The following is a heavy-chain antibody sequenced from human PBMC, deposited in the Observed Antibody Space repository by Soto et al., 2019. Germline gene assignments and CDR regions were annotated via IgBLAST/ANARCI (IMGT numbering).Heavy chain of an antibody. CDR2: ISGDSRHI. CDR1: GYTFTTYG. V-gene: IGHV1-18*04. D-gene: IGHD2-2*01. CDR3: ARDQKVYCSTTSCPNFDY. Sequence: ASVKVSFKASGYTFTTYGSSWVRQAPGQGLEWMGWISGDSRHINYAPSVQGRVTMTADTSTSTAYMEVRSLRTDDTAVYYCARDQKVYCSTTSCPNFDYWGQGTLVTVSS. J-gene: IGHJ4*02.